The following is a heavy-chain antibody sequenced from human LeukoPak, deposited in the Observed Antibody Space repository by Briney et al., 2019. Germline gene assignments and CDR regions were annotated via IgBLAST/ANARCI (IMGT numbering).Heavy chain of an antibody. CDR2: IYNSGST. D-gene: IGHD3-10*01. CDR1: GVSISVYY. V-gene: IGHV4-59*01. J-gene: IGHJ4*02. Sequence: TSETLSLTCTVSGVSISVYYWSWIRQPPGKGLEWIGYIYNSGSTNYNPSLKSRLTISVDTSKNQCSLKLSSVTAADTAVYYCARDRELGYWGQGTLVTVSS. CDR3: ARDRELGY.